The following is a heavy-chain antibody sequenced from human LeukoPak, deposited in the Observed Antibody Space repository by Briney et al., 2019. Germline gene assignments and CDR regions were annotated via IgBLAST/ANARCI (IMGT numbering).Heavy chain of an antibody. CDR1: AFSFSNYA. J-gene: IGHJ4*02. Sequence: GGSLRLSCAASAFSFSNYAMSWVRQAPGKGLEWVSAISGSGDITNYADSVKGRFTISRDNSKNSLHLQMNSLRAEDTAVYYCARESGSGWTIFDYWGQGTPVTVSS. V-gene: IGHV3-23*01. CDR2: ISGSGDIT. CDR3: ARESGSGWTIFDY. D-gene: IGHD3-10*01.